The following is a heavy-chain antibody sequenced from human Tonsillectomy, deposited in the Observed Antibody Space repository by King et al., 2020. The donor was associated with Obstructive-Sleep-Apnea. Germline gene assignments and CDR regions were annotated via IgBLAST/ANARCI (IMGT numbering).Heavy chain of an antibody. CDR2: ISYDGSNK. CDR1: GFTFNSYG. CDR3: AKNEASISAVSTDPIA. Sequence: VQLVEAGGGVVQPGRSLRLSCAASGFTFNSYGMHWVRQAPGKGLEGLAVISYDGSNKNYAYSVKDRFTISRDNSKNTLYLKMNSLRAEDTAMYYCAKNEASISAVSTDPIAWGQGTLVTVSS. D-gene: IGHD6-6*01. J-gene: IGHJ5*02. V-gene: IGHV3-30*18.